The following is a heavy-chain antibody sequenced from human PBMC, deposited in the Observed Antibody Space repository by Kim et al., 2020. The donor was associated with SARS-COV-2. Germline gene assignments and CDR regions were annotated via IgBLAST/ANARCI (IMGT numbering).Heavy chain of an antibody. J-gene: IGHJ4*02. Sequence: GGSLRLSCAASGFTFSSYGMHWVRQAPGKGLEWVAVISYDGSNKYYADSVKGRFTISRDNSKNTLYLQMNSLRAEDTAVYYCALKSSSFSYWGQGTLVTVSS. CDR1: GFTFSSYG. V-gene: IGHV3-30*03. CDR2: ISYDGSNK. CDR3: ALKSSSFSY. D-gene: IGHD6-6*01.